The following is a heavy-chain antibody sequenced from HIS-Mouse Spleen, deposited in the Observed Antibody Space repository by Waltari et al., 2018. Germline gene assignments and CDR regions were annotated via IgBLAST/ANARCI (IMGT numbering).Heavy chain of an antibody. J-gene: IGHJ2*01. D-gene: IGHD6-13*01. CDR3: AREIPYSSSWYDWYFDL. Sequence: QLQLQESGPGLVNPSETLSLTCTVSGGSICCSSYYWAWIRQPPGKGLEWIGSIYYSGSTYYNPSLKSRVTISVDTSKNQFSLKLSSVTAADTAVYYCAREIPYSSSWYDWYFDLWGRGTLVTVSS. CDR1: GGSICCSSYY. CDR2: IYYSGST. V-gene: IGHV4-39*07.